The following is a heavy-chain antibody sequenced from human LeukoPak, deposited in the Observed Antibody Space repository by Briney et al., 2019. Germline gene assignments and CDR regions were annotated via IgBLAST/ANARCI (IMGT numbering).Heavy chain of an antibody. D-gene: IGHD3-10*01. CDR3: ARVPAVVRGVTTYYYYYMDV. CDR2: IKQDGSEK. V-gene: IGHV3-7*03. Sequence: GGSLRLSCAASGFTFSSYWMSWVRQAPGKGLEWVANIKQDGSEKYYVDSVKGRFTISRDNAKNSLYLQMNSLRAEDTALYHCARVPAVVRGVTTYYYYYMDVWGKGTTVTISS. CDR1: GFTFSSYW. J-gene: IGHJ6*03.